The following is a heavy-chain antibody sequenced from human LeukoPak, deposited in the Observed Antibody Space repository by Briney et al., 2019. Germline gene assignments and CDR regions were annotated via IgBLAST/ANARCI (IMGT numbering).Heavy chain of an antibody. D-gene: IGHD1-26*01. Sequence: PGGSLRLSCAASGFTFNSYAMHWVRQAPGKGLEWVAVISYDGSNKYYADSVKGRFTISRDNSKNTLYLQMNSLRAEDTAVYYCAKAWGLLNYFDYWGQGTLVTVSS. J-gene: IGHJ4*02. CDR3: AKAWGLLNYFDY. V-gene: IGHV3-30*18. CDR2: ISYDGSNK. CDR1: GFTFNSYA.